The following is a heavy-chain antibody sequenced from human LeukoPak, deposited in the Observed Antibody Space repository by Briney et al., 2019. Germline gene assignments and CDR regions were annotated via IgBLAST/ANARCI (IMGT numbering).Heavy chain of an antibody. D-gene: IGHD6-19*01. V-gene: IGHV3-21*01. CDR3: AKGSQGADPNKSGYSSGWPDY. CDR2: ISSSSSYI. Sequence: NAGGSLRLSCAASGFTFSSYSMNWVRQAPGKGLEWVSSISSSSSYIYYADSVKGRFTISRDNAKNSLYLQMNSLRAEDTAVYYCAKGSQGADPNKSGYSSGWPDYWGQGTLVTVSS. CDR1: GFTFSSYS. J-gene: IGHJ4*02.